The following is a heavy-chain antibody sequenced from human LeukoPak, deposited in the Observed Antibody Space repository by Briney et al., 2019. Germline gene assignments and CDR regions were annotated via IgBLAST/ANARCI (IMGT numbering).Heavy chain of an antibody. V-gene: IGHV7-4-1*02. CDR1: GYTFTSYA. CDR3: ARLGYSSGWYWFDP. Sequence: ASVKVSCKASGYTFTSYAMNWVRQAPGQGLEWMGWINTNTGNPTYAQGFTGRFVFSLDTSVSTAYLQISSLKAEDTAVYYCARLGYSSGWYWFDPWGQGTLVTVSS. J-gene: IGHJ5*02. D-gene: IGHD6-19*01. CDR2: INTNTGNP.